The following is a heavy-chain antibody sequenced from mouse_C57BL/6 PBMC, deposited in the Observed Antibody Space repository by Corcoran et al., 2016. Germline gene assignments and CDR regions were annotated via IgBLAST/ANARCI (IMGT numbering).Heavy chain of an antibody. CDR3: ARRDDDY. D-gene: IGHD2-3*01. J-gene: IGHJ4*01. CDR1: GYTFTDYY. CDR2: INPNNGGT. V-gene: IGHV1-26*01. Sequence: EVQLQQSGPELVKPGASVKISCKASGYTFTDYYMNWVKQSHGKSLEWIGDINPNNGGTSYNQKFKGKATLTVDKSSSTAYMELRSLTSEDSAVYYCARRDDDYWGQGTSVTVSS.